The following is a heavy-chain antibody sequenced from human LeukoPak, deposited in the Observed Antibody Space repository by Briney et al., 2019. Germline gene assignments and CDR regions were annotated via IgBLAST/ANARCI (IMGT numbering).Heavy chain of an antibody. D-gene: IGHD5-12*01. CDR2: INHSGST. CDR3: ARGIVATWYFDY. V-gene: IGHV4-34*01. CDR1: GGSFSGHY. Sequence: PSETLSLTCAVYGGSFSGHYWSWIRQSPGKGLEWIGEINHSGSTNYNLSLKSRVTISVDTSKNQFSLKLSSVTAADTAVYYCARGIVATWYFDYWGQGTLVTVSS. J-gene: IGHJ4*02.